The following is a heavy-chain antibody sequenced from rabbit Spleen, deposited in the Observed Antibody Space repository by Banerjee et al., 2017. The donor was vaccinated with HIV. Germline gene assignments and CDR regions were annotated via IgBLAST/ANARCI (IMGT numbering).Heavy chain of an antibody. J-gene: IGHJ4*01. CDR3: ARDDKNSGAWDL. D-gene: IGHD1-1*01. Sequence: QEQLVESGGGLVRPGASLTLTCKASGFRFSFNNDYVMCWVRQAPGKGLEWIACINSYTAKSVYATWAKGPFTISKTSSTTVTLQMTSLTAADTATYFCARDDKNSGAWDLWGPGTLVTVS. CDR1: GFRFSFNNDYV. CDR2: INSYTAKS. V-gene: IGHV1S45*01.